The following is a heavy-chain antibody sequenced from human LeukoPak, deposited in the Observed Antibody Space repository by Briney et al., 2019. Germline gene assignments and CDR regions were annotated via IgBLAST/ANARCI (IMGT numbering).Heavy chain of an antibody. V-gene: IGHV4-30-4*07. D-gene: IGHD3-22*01. CDR1: GGSISSGGYS. CDR2: IYYSGST. Sequence: SQTLSLTCAVSGGSISSGGYSWSWIRQPPGKGLEWIGYIYYSGSTNYNPSLKSRVTISVDTSKNQFSLKLSSVTAADTAVCYCARVYDSSGYYLDYWGQGTLVTVSS. CDR3: ARVYDSSGYYLDY. J-gene: IGHJ4*02.